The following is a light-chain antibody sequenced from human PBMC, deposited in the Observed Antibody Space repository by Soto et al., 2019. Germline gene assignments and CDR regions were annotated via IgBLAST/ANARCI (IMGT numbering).Light chain of an antibody. CDR2: GAS. CDR1: QSVSGA. V-gene: IGKV3-15*01. Sequence: EILMTQSTATLSVSPGDRATLSCRASQSVSGALAWYQQKPGQAPRLLIYGASTRATGIPARFSGSGSGTEFTLTISSLQSEDFAVYYCQQYNKWPLTFGGGTKVEIK. J-gene: IGKJ4*01. CDR3: QQYNKWPLT.